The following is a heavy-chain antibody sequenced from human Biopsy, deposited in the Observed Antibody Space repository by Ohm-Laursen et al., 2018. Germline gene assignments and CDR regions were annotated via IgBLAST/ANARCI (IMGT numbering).Heavy chain of an antibody. J-gene: IGHJ4*02. CDR3: ARVGVGAPSIDYFDS. CDR2: IYYSGST. CDR1: GGSVNSYS. D-gene: IGHD1-26*01. Sequence: SETLSLTCTVSGGSVNSYSWSWIRQPPGKGLEWIGYIYYSGSTDYNPSLKSRVTISVDRSKNHFSLELSSVTAAGTAVYYCARVGVGAPSIDYFDSWGQGALVTVSS. V-gene: IGHV4-59*02.